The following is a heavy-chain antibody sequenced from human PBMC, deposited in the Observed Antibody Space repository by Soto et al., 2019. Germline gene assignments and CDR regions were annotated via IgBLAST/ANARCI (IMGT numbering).Heavy chain of an antibody. J-gene: IGHJ6*02. V-gene: IGHV6-1*01. CDR1: GDSVSSSSVA. CDR2: TYYRSRWYS. CDR3: ARYEEDSEYYYYGLDV. D-gene: IGHD1-1*01. Sequence: SQTLSLTCVISGDSVSSSSVALNWVRQSPSRGLEWLGRTYYRSRWYSDFAVSVRGRIVINADTSKNQFSLQLNSVTPEDTAVYFRARYEEDSEYYYYGLDVWGPGTTVTVSS.